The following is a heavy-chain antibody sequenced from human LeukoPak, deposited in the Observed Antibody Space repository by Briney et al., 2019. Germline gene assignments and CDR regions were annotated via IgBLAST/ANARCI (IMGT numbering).Heavy chain of an antibody. CDR3: ARGSELARYYYYMDV. Sequence: SETLSLTCTVSGGSISSDNYWSWVRQPPGKGLEWIGEIYHSGITTSNPSLKSRVTISVDTSKNQFSLKLSSVTAADTAVYYCARGSELARYYYYMDVWGKGTTVTVSS. J-gene: IGHJ6*03. CDR2: IYHSGIT. CDR1: GGSISSDNY. D-gene: IGHD6-19*01. V-gene: IGHV4-4*02.